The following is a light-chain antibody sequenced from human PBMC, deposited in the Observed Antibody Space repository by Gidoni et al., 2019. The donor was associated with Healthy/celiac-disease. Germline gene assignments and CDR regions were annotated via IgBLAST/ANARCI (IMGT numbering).Light chain of an antibody. Sequence: EIVLTQSPATLSLSHGERATLSCRASQSVSSYLAWYQQKPGQAPRLLIYDASNRATGIPARFSGSGSGTDFTLTISSLEPEDFAVYCCQQRSNWPPYTFGQGTKLEIK. V-gene: IGKV3-11*01. CDR1: QSVSSY. J-gene: IGKJ2*01. CDR3: QQRSNWPPYT. CDR2: DAS.